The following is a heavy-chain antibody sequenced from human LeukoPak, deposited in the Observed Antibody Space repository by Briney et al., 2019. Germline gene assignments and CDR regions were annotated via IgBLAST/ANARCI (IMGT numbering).Heavy chain of an antibody. CDR1: GGSFSGYY. CDR2: IYYSGST. CDR3: ARLQSTIFGVGYFDY. V-gene: IGHV4-34*01. D-gene: IGHD3-3*01. Sequence: RSSETLSLTCAVYGGSFSGYYWSWIRQPPGKGLEWIGSIYYSGSTYYNPSLKSRVTISVDTSKNQFSLKLSSVTAADTAVYYCARLQSTIFGVGYFDYWGQGTLVTVSS. J-gene: IGHJ4*02.